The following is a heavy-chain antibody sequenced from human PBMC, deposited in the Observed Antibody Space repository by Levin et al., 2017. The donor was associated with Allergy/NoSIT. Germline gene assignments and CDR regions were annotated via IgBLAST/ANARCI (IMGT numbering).Heavy chain of an antibody. D-gene: IGHD4-17*01. V-gene: IGHV4-34*01. J-gene: IGHJ4*02. Sequence: PGGSLRLSCAVYGESFGAYYWSWVRQPPGKGLEWIGDINHSRSTNYNPSLESRVTISVDTSRNQFSLRLSSVTAADTAVYYCARGLSTRRLGRKYGDQCYVDYWGQGTLITVSS. CDR1: GESFGAYY. CDR2: INHSRST. CDR3: ARGLSTRRLGRKYGDQCYVDY.